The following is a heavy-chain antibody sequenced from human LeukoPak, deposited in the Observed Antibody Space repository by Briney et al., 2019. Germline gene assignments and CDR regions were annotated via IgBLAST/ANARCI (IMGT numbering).Heavy chain of an antibody. J-gene: IGHJ3*02. Sequence: QPGGSLRLSCAASGFTFSSYSMNWVRQAPGKGLEWVSYISSSSSTIYYADSVKGRFTISRDNAKNSLYLQMNSLRAEDTAVYYCARDRAGILTGYYTRRPDAFDIWGQGTMVTVSS. CDR2: ISSSSSTI. CDR1: GFTFSSYS. D-gene: IGHD3-9*01. V-gene: IGHV3-48*04. CDR3: ARDRAGILTGYYTRRPDAFDI.